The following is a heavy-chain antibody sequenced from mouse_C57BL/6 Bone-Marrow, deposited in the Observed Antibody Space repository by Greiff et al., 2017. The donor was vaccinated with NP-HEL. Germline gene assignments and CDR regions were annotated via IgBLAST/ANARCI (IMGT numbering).Heavy chain of an antibody. J-gene: IGHJ1*03. D-gene: IGHD2-4*01. CDR2: IDPETGGT. CDR3: TRYDYDREGDWYFDV. CDR1: GYTFTDYE. V-gene: IGHV1-15*01. Sequence: QVQLQQSGAELVRPGASVTLSCKASGYTFTDYEMHWVKQTPVHGLEWIGAIDPETGGTAYNQKFKGKAILTADKSSSTAYMELRSLTSEDSAVYYCTRYDYDREGDWYFDVWGTGTTVTVSS.